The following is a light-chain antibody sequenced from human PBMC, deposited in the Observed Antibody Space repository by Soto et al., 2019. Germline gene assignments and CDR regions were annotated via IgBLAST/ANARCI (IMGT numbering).Light chain of an antibody. CDR1: QGVGSW. CDR2: SAS. Sequence: DIQMTQSPSSVSASVGDRFAVTCRASQGVGSWLAWYQQKPGKAPKLLIYSASTLQSGVPSRFRGSGSGTDFTLTISSLQPEDFATYYCQRASSFPLTFGGGTKVDIK. J-gene: IGKJ4*01. CDR3: QRASSFPLT. V-gene: IGKV1D-12*01.